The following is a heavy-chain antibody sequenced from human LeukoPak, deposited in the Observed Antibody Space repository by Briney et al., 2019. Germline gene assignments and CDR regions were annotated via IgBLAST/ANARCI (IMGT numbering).Heavy chain of an antibody. CDR2: ISAYNGNT. CDR1: GYTFTSYG. V-gene: IGHV1-18*01. CDR3: ARSRGIYCSGGSCYVDWFDP. Sequence: ASVKVSCKASGYTFTSYGISWVRQAPGQGLEWMGWISAYNGNTNYAQKLQGRVTMTTDTSTSTAYMELRSLRSDDTAVYYCARSRGIYCSGGSCYVDWFDPWGQGTLVTVSS. D-gene: IGHD2-15*01. J-gene: IGHJ5*02.